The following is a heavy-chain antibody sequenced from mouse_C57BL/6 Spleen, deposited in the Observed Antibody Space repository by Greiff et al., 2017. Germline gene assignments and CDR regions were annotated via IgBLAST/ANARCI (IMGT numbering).Heavy chain of an antibody. J-gene: IGHJ4*01. V-gene: IGHV1-61*01. D-gene: IGHD1-1*01. CDR3: AREGLRFDYYAMDY. Sequence: QVQLKQPGAELVRPGSSVKLSCKASGYTFTSYWMDWVKQRPGQGLEWIGNIYPSDSETHYNQKFQDKATLTVDKSSSTAYMQLSSLTSEDSAVYYGAREGLRFDYYAMDYWGQGTSVTVSS. CDR1: GYTFTSYW. CDR2: IYPSDSET.